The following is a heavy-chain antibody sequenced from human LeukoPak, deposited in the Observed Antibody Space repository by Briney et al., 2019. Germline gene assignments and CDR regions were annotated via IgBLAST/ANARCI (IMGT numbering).Heavy chain of an antibody. Sequence: VASVKVSCKVSGYTLTELSMHWVRQAPGEGLEWMGGFDPEDGETIYAQKFQGRVTMTEDTSTDTAYMELSSLRSEDTAVYYCASLFSSSWYRPSNFDYWGQGTLVTVSS. CDR1: GYTLTELS. V-gene: IGHV1-24*01. J-gene: IGHJ4*02. D-gene: IGHD6-13*01. CDR3: ASLFSSSWYRPSNFDY. CDR2: FDPEDGET.